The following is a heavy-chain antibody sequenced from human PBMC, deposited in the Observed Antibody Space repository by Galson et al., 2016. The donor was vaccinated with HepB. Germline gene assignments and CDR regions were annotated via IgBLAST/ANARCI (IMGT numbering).Heavy chain of an antibody. CDR3: ARAGGTTSIFAFDL. CDR1: GYTFSSYI. D-gene: IGHD3-9*01. Sequence: SLRLSCAASGYTFSSYIIHWVRQAPGKGLEWVSVISYLGISQDYADSVKGRFTISRDDSKNTLYLQLNGLRPEDTAVYYCARAGGTTSIFAFDLWGQGTTVTVSS. CDR2: ISYLGISQ. J-gene: IGHJ6*02. V-gene: IGHV3-30-3*02.